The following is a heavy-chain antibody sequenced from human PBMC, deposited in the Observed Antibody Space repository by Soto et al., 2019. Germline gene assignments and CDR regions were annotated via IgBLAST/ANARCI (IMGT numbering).Heavy chain of an antibody. CDR1: GGTLSSYA. J-gene: IGHJ6*02. Sequence: GASVKVSCKASGGTLSSYAISWVRQAPGQGLEWMGGIIPIFGIANYAQKFQGRVTITADESTSTAYMELSSLRSEDTAVYYCARDRRGIGHLIVVVPAARSLDVWGQATTVTVSS. V-gene: IGHV1-69*13. D-gene: IGHD2-2*01. CDR3: ARDRRGIGHLIVVVPAARSLDV. CDR2: IIPIFGIA.